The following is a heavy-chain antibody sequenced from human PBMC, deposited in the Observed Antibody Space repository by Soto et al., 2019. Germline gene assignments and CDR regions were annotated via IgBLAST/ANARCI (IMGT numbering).Heavy chain of an antibody. J-gene: IGHJ3*02. Sequence: LRLSCAASGFTFSSYAMHWVRQAPGKGLEWVAVISYDGSNKYYADSVKGRFTISRDNSKNTLYLQMNSLRAEDTAVYYCARDRASIAVASGAFDIWGQGTMVTVSS. CDR3: ARDRASIAVASGAFDI. V-gene: IGHV3-30-3*01. CDR2: ISYDGSNK. D-gene: IGHD6-19*01. CDR1: GFTFSSYA.